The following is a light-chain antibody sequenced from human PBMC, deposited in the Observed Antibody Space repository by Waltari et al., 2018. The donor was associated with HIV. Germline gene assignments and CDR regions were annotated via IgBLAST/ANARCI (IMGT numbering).Light chain of an antibody. CDR2: EVT. J-gene: IGLJ2*01. V-gene: IGLV2-8*01. CDR1: SSDVGAYNL. CDR3: SSYAGSATLA. Sequence: QSALTQPPSASGSPGQSVTISCTGTSSDVGAYNLVPWYQQRPGEAPKLMIYEVTKRPSGVPARFSGSKSGNTASLTVSGLQAEDEADYYCSSYAGSATLAFGGGTKLTVL.